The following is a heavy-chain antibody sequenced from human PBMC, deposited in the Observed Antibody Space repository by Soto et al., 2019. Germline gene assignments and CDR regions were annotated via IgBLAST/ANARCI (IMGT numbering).Heavy chain of an antibody. CDR1: GGTFTNYA. D-gene: IGHD6-19*01. CDR3: ASWLKEAGLGGNYYYGMDV. CDR2: IIPIFGTA. Sequence: VQLVQSGAEVKKPGSSVKVSCKASGGTFTNYAFSWVRQAPGQGLEWLGGIIPIFGTADYAQKFQGRVTITADESPRTDHMELSSMRSADTAVYYCASWLKEAGLGGNYYYGMDVWGQGTTVTVSS. J-gene: IGHJ6*02. V-gene: IGHV1-69*13.